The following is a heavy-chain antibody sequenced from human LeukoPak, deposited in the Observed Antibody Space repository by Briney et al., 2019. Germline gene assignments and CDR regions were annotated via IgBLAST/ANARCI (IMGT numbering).Heavy chain of an antibody. D-gene: IGHD4-4*01. CDR2: INPNSGGT. Sequence: ASVKVSCKASGGTFTGYYMHWVRQAPGQGLEWMGWINPNSGGTNYAQKFQGRVTMTRDTSISTAYMELSRLRSDDTAVYYCARSALSYSNYGYWGQGTLVTVSS. V-gene: IGHV1-2*02. CDR1: GGTFTGYY. J-gene: IGHJ4*02. CDR3: ARSALSYSNYGY.